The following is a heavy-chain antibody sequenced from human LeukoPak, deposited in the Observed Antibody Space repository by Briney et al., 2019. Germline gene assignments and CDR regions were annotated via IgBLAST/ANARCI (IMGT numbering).Heavy chain of an antibody. CDR1: GFTFSSYA. Sequence: PGGSLRLSCAASGFTFSSYAMSWVRQAPGKGLEWVSAISGSGGSTYYADSVKGRFTISRDNSKNTLYLQMNSLRAEDTAVYYCAKGMQYYYDSSGLKGAFDIWGQGTMVTVSS. V-gene: IGHV3-23*01. CDR2: ISGSGGST. D-gene: IGHD3-22*01. J-gene: IGHJ3*02. CDR3: AKGMQYYYDSSGLKGAFDI.